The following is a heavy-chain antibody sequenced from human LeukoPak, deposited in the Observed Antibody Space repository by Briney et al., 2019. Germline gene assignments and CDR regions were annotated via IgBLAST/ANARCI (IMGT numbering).Heavy chain of an antibody. D-gene: IGHD2-8*01. V-gene: IGHV3-30*02. J-gene: IGHJ1*01. CDR3: ARANPVLVVSKYFQH. CDR1: GFSFSDWG. CDR2: IRYDGSDK. Sequence: PGGSLRLSCAASGFSFSDWGMLWVRQAPGKGLEWVAFIRYDGSDKYYTDSVKGRFTISRDNSKNTLHLQMNSLRAEDTAVYYCARANPVLVVSKYFQHWGQGTLVTVSS.